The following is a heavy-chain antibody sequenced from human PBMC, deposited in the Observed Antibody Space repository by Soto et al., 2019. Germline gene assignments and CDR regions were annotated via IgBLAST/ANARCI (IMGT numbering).Heavy chain of an antibody. CDR1: GYTFTSYD. CDR2: MNPNSGNT. Sequence: ASVKVSCKASGYTFTSYDINWVRQATGQGLEWMGWMNPNSGNTGYAQKFQGRVTMTRNTSISTAYMELSSLRSEDTAVYYRAIRLWFGELYEDGMDVWAQGTTVTVSS. D-gene: IGHD3-10*01. CDR3: AIRLWFGELYEDGMDV. V-gene: IGHV1-8*01. J-gene: IGHJ6*02.